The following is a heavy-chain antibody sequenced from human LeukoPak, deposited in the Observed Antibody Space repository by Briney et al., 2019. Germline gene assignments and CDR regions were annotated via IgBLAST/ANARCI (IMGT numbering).Heavy chain of an antibody. V-gene: IGHV1-18*01. CDR2: ISAYNGNT. CDR1: GYTFTSYG. D-gene: IGHD1-26*01. Sequence: ASVKVSCTASGYTFTSYGISWVRQAPGQGLEWMGWISAYNGNTNYAQKLQGRVTMTTDTSTSTAYMELRSLRSDDTAVYYCARLDGFLNSGSYSYYFDYWGQGTLVTVSS. CDR3: ARLDGFLNSGSYSYYFDY. J-gene: IGHJ4*02.